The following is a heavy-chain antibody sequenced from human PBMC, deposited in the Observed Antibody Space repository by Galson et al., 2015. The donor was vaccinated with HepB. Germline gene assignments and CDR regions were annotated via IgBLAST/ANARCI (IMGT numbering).Heavy chain of an antibody. CDR2: INPGGGST. J-gene: IGHJ4*02. V-gene: IGHV1-46*01. CDR3: ARAIGAASAGEFDY. D-gene: IGHD6-13*01. Sequence: SVKVSCTASGYTFTSYSMNWVRQAPGQGLEWVGIINPGGGSTGYAQKFQGRVTVTRDTSTSTVYMELNSLRAEDTAVYYCARAIGAASAGEFDYWGQGTLVTVSS. CDR1: GYTFTSYS.